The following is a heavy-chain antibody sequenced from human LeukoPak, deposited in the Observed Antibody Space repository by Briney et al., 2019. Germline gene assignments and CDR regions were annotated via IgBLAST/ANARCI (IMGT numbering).Heavy chain of an antibody. Sequence: PGGSLRLSCVASGFTFSSYWMTWVRQAPGKGLEWVANIRQDGSDKYYVDSVKGRFSISRDNAKKSLFLQMNSLRAEDTAVYYCARETDGSSHDYWGQGTLVTVSS. CDR2: IRQDGSDK. CDR3: ARETDGSSHDY. D-gene: IGHD6-6*01. J-gene: IGHJ4*02. V-gene: IGHV3-7*01. CDR1: GFTFSSYW.